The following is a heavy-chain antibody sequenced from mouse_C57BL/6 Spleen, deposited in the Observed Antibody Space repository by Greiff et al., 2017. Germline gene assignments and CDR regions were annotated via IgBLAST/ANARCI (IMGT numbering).Heavy chain of an antibody. CDR1: GYSFTGYY. Sequence: EVKLVESGPELVKPGASVKISCKASGYSFTGYYMHWVKQSHGNILDWIGYIYPYNGVSSYNQKFKGKATLTVDKSSSTAYMELRSLTSEDSAVYYCARWAYYSNFDYWGQGTTLTVSS. J-gene: IGHJ2*01. CDR2: IYPYNGVS. V-gene: IGHV1-31*01. CDR3: ARWAYYSNFDY. D-gene: IGHD2-5*01.